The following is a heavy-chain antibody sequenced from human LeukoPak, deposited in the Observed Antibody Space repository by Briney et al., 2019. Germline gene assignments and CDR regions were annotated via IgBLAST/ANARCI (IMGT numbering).Heavy chain of an antibody. J-gene: IGHJ4*02. CDR2: ISHDGRTK. CDR1: GFNFDNFA. D-gene: IGHD3-22*01. Sequence: PGGSLRLSCVVSGFNFDNFAMHWVRQPLGKGLEWVAVISHDGRTKYYADSMKGRITISRDNSKNTLYLQMNSLRAEDTAVYYCASTSIYYYDSSGYFDYWGRGTLVTVSS. CDR3: ASTSIYYYDSSGYFDY. V-gene: IGHV3-30*04.